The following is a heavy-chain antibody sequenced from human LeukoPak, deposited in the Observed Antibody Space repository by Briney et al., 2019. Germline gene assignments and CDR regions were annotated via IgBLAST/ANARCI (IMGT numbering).Heavy chain of an antibody. CDR2: ISDSGRST. V-gene: IGHV3-23*01. CDR3: AKGQRWELPLDF. J-gene: IGHJ4*02. CDR1: GFTFSSYA. D-gene: IGHD2-15*01. Sequence: GGSLRLSCAASGFTFSSYAMTWVRQAPGKGLELVSAISDSGRSTYYADSVKGRFTISRDVSKSTLYLQMNSLRAEDTALYYCAKGQRWELPLDFWGQGTLVTVSS.